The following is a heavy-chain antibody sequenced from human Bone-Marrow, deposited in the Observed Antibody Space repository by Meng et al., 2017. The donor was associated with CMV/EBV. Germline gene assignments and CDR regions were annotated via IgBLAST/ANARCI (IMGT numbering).Heavy chain of an antibody. D-gene: IGHD5-12*01. Sequence: ASVKVSCKASGGTFSSYAISWVRQAPGQGLEWMGGINPNSGGTNYAQKFQGRVTMTRDTSISTAYMELSRLRSDDTAVYYCARIGGYARWGQGTLVTVSS. CDR1: GGTFSSYA. V-gene: IGHV1-2*02. J-gene: IGHJ4*02. CDR3: ARIGGYAR. CDR2: INPNSGGT.